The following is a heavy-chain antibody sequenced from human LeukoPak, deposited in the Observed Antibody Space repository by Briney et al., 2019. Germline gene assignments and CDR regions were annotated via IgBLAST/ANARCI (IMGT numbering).Heavy chain of an antibody. D-gene: IGHD4-23*01. Sequence: GGSLRLSCAASGFTFNGYGMNWVRQAPGKGLEWVSYISNRGIIINYADSVKGRFTISRDDAKSSLYLHMDNLRTEDTALYYCASGGDYVGIAATFRYWGQGSLVTVSS. V-gene: IGHV3-48*04. J-gene: IGHJ4*02. CDR2: ISNRGIII. CDR1: GFTFNGYG. CDR3: ASGGDYVGIAATFRY.